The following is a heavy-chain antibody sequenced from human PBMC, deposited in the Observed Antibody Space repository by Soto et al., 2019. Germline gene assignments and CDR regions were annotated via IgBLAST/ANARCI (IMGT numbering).Heavy chain of an antibody. CDR2: INAGNGNT. J-gene: IGHJ6*03. D-gene: IGHD2-15*01. CDR1: GYTFTSYA. V-gene: IGHV1-3*01. CDR3: ARETPSYCYYYMDV. Sequence: GASVKVSCKASGYTFTSYAMHWVRQAPGQRLEWMGWINAGNGNTKYSQKFQGRVTITRDTSASTAYMELSRLRYEDTAVYYCARETPSYCYYYMDVWGKGNTVTVSS.